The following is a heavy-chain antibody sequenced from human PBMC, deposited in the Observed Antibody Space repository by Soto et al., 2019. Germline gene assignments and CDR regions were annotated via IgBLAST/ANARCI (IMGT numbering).Heavy chain of an antibody. J-gene: IGHJ4*02. D-gene: IGHD3-10*01. V-gene: IGHV3-30-3*01. CDR3: ARDYGSALDY. CDR2: ISHDGSSQ. CDR1: GFTFISYA. Sequence: GGSLRLSCAASGFTFISYAMNWVRQAPGKGLEWVAVISHDGSSQYYTDSVKGRFTISRDNSKNTLYLHMNSLRGEDTAVYYCARDYGSALDYWGQGTLVTVSS.